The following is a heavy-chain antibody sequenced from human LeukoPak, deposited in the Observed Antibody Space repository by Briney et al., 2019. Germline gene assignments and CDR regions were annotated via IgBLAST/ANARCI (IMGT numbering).Heavy chain of an antibody. CDR3: ARMYCSSTTCYTDTFDV. V-gene: IGHV3-7*01. Sequence: GGSLRLSCAASGFTFSRYWMSWVRQAHGKGLEWVANINQDGSVKYYMASVKGRFTISRDSYKHAVYLQMNSLRGEDTAVYLCARMYCSSTTCYTDTFDVWGQGTMLTVSS. CDR2: INQDGSVK. D-gene: IGHD2-2*02. CDR1: GFTFSRYW. J-gene: IGHJ3*01.